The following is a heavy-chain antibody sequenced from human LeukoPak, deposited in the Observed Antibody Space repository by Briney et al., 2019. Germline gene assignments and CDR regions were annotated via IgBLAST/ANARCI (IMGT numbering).Heavy chain of an antibody. J-gene: IGHJ6*02. CDR1: GFTFSSYS. CDR2: ISSSSSTI. V-gene: IGHV3-48*01. CDR3: ARDKSSGWYPRIYYYYGMDV. Sequence: AGGSLRLSCAASGFTFSSYSMNWVRQAPGKGLEWVSYISSSSSTIYHADSVKGRFTISRDNAKNSLYLQMNSLRAEDTAVYYCARDKSSGWYPRIYYYYGMDVWGQGTTVTVSS. D-gene: IGHD6-19*01.